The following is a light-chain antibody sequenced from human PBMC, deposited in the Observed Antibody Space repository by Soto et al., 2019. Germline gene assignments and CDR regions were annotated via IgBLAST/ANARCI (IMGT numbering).Light chain of an antibody. CDR3: QQYNHWPFT. V-gene: IGKV3-15*01. CDR1: QSVSGK. J-gene: IGKJ4*01. Sequence: EVVMTQSPATLSVSPGEGATLSCRASQSVSGKIAWYQQKPGQAPSLLIYGAAARATNIPARFSGSGSEKNFALTISSLQYEDFAVYYCQQYNHWPFTFGGGTKVQIK. CDR2: GAA.